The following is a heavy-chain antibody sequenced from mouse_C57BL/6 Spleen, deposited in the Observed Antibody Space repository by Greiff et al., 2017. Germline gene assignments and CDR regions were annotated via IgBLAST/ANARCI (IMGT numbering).Heavy chain of an antibody. CDR1: GFTFSDYG. CDR3: AKSYYGSSFYYFDY. V-gene: IGHV5-17*01. J-gene: IGHJ2*01. CDR2: ISSGSSTI. Sequence: EVKVEESGGGLVKPGGSLKLSCAASGFTFSDYGMHWVRQAPEKGLEWVAYISSGSSTIYYADTVKGRFTISRDNAKNTLFLQMTSLRSEDTAMYYCAKSYYGSSFYYFDYWGQGTTLTVSS. D-gene: IGHD1-1*01.